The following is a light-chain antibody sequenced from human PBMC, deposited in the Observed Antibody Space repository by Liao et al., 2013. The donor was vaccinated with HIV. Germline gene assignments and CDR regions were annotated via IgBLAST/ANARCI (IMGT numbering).Light chain of an antibody. CDR1: KLGDKY. Sequence: SYELTQPPSVSVSPGQTASITCSGDKLGDKYACWYQQKPGQSPVLVIYQDTKRPSGIPERFSGSNSGNTATLTISRVEAGDEADYYCQVWDSSSDSKVFGGGTKLTVL. CDR2: QDT. CDR3: QVWDSSSDSKV. J-gene: IGLJ3*02. V-gene: IGLV3-1*01.